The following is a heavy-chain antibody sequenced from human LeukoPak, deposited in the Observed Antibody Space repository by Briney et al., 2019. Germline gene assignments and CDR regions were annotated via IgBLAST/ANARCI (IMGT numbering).Heavy chain of an antibody. Sequence: GGSLRLSCAASGFTFSSYWMHWVRQVPGKGLVWVSHINSDGSSTTYADSVKGRFTISRDNAKNTLYLQMNSLRAEDTAVYYCARHYGPWGQGTLVTVSS. CDR2: INSDGSST. CDR3: ARHYGP. V-gene: IGHV3-74*01. CDR1: GFTFSSYW. J-gene: IGHJ5*02. D-gene: IGHD3-16*01.